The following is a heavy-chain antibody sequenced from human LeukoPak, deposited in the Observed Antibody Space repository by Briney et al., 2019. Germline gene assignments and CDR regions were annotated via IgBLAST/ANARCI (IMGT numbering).Heavy chain of an antibody. D-gene: IGHD3-22*01. Sequence: SETLSLTCTVSGGSISSHYWSWIWQPPGKGLEWIGYIYYSGSTKYNPSLKSRVTISVDTSENQFSLKLSSVTAADTAVYYCARLYDSSGYTNWLDPWGQGTLVTVSS. J-gene: IGHJ5*02. CDR2: IYYSGST. V-gene: IGHV4-59*11. CDR3: ARLYDSSGYTNWLDP. CDR1: GGSISSHY.